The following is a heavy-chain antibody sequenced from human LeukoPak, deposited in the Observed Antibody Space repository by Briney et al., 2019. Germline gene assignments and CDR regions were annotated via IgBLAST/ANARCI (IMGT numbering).Heavy chain of an antibody. CDR1: GGTFSSYA. Sequence: VASVKVSCKASGGTFSSYAISWVRQAPGQGLEWMGGIIPIFGTANYAQKFQGRVTITADESTSTAYMELSSLRSEDTAVYYCARGSTTVTTRLDYWGQGTLVTVSS. CDR3: ARGSTTVTTRLDY. J-gene: IGHJ4*02. V-gene: IGHV1-69*13. D-gene: IGHD4-17*01. CDR2: IIPIFGTA.